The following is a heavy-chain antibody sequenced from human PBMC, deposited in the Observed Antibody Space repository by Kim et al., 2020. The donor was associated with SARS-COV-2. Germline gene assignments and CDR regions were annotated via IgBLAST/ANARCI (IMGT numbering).Heavy chain of an antibody. J-gene: IGHJ4*02. Sequence: GGSLRLSCAASGFTLSSYGMSWVRQAPGKGLEWLSTIRGTGGDTYYADSVKGRFTVSRDNSKNTLYLQMNSLRADDTAFYYCAKDRGGSSGGFDCGGQGNLAPVSS. CDR3: AKDRGGSSGGFDC. CDR1: GFTLSSYG. CDR2: IRGTGGDT. D-gene: IGHD3-10*01. V-gene: IGHV3-23*01.